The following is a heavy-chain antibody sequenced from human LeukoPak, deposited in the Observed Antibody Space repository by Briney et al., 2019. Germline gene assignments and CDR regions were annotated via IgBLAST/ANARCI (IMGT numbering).Heavy chain of an antibody. J-gene: IGHJ5*02. CDR3: ARADYYDSSGYDP. CDR1: GYTLTELS. Sequence: ASVKVSCKVSGYTLTELSMHWVRQAPGQGLEWMGWISPYNGDTDYEQKLQGRLTMTTDTSTSTAYMELRSLRSEDTAVYYCARADYYDSSGYDPWGQGTLVTVSS. D-gene: IGHD3-22*01. V-gene: IGHV1-18*01. CDR2: ISPYNGDT.